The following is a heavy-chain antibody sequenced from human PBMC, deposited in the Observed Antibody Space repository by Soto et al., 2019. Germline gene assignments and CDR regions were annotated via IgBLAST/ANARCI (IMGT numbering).Heavy chain of an antibody. CDR3: ARVRSYSYGQGYGMDV. J-gene: IGHJ6*02. CDR2: ISSSSGCI. D-gene: IGHD5-18*01. V-gene: IGHV3-21*01. CDR1: GFTFSTYS. Sequence: EVQLVESGGGLVKPGGSLRLSCAAPGFTFSTYSMNWVRQAPGKGLEWVSSISSSSGCIYYADSVKGRFTISRADAKNSLSLQMNSLRAEDTAVYYCARVRSYSYGQGYGMDVWGQGTTVTVSS.